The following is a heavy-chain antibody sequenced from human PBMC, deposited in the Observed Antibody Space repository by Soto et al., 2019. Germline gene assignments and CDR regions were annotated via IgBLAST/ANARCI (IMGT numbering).Heavy chain of an antibody. D-gene: IGHD1-1*01. V-gene: IGHV4-59*08. CDR3: ARSTTGTTFKYYYYMDF. CDR1: GGSISSYY. Sequence: SETLSLTCTVSGGSISSYYWSWIRQPPGKGLEWIGYIYYSGSTNYNPSLKSRVTISVDTSKNQFSLKLSSVTAADTAVYYCARSTTGTTFKYYYYMDFWGKGSTVTVSS. CDR2: IYYSGST. J-gene: IGHJ6*03.